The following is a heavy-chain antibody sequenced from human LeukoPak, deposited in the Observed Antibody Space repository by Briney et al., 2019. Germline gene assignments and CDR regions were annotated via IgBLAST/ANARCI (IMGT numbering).Heavy chain of an antibody. D-gene: IGHD2-15*01. CDR2: ISSDGNNK. Sequence: GGSLRLSCVGSGFIFSSYGMRWVRQAPGKGLEWVAVISSDGNNKYYEDSVKGRFTISRDNSKNTLYLQMNSLRAEDTAVYYCASLLLYCSGSTCYSDYWGQGTLVTVSS. J-gene: IGHJ4*02. CDR1: GFIFSSYG. CDR3: ASLLLYCSGSTCYSDY. V-gene: IGHV3-30*03.